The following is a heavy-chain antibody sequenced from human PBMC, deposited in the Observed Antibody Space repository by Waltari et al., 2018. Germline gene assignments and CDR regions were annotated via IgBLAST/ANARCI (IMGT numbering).Heavy chain of an antibody. D-gene: IGHD6-13*01. CDR1: GYIFTDFY. CDR2: IHSKSGGT. Sequence: QVQLVQSGAEVEKPGASVKVSCKASGYIFTDFYIHWVRRAPGQGLEWMGWIHSKSGGTNYSQKFRGRVTLTRDTSTTTAYMELSGLRSDDTAIYYCARGGQGMGDYWGQGTLVTVSS. V-gene: IGHV1-2*02. J-gene: IGHJ4*02. CDR3: ARGGQGMGDY.